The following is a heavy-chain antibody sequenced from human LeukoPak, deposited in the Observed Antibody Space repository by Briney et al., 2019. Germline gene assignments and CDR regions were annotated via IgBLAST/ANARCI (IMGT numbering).Heavy chain of an antibody. CDR3: ARSGATASMYYYYGMDV. J-gene: IGHJ6*02. Sequence: SETLSLTCTVSGGSISSSSYYWGWIRQPPGKGLEWIGSIYYSGSTYYNPSLKSRVTISVDTSKNQFSLKLSSVTAADTAVYYCARSGATASMYYYYGMDVWGQGTTVTVSS. CDR1: GGSISSSSYY. V-gene: IGHV4-39*01. D-gene: IGHD5-12*01. CDR2: IYYSGST.